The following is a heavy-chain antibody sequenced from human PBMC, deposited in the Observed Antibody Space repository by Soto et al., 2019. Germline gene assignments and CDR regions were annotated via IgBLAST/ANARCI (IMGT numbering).Heavy chain of an antibody. CDR2: ISYDGSNK. J-gene: IGHJ4*02. CDR3: AKELSSDDDY. V-gene: IGHV3-30*18. D-gene: IGHD2-21*02. Sequence: GGSLRLSCAASGFTFSSYGMHWVRQAPGKGLEWVAVISYDGSNKYYADSVKGRFTISRDNSKNTLYLQMNSLRAEDTAVYYCAKELSSDDDYWGQGTLVTVSS. CDR1: GFTFSSYG.